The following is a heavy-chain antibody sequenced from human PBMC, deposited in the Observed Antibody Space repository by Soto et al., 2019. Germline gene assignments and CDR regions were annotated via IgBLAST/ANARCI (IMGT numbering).Heavy chain of an antibody. D-gene: IGHD1-1*01. J-gene: IGHJ5*02. Sequence: QVQLQQWGAGLLKPSETLSLTCAVYDGSLSDDYYTWTRQSPGKGLEWIGEIHPSGSTYYNPSLKTRVTLSQDTPKKQFYLNLTSVTAADTGEYYCSRGNDAYKGGRTWGQGILVTVSS. CDR2: IHPSGST. CDR1: DGSLSDDY. V-gene: IGHV4-34*02. CDR3: SRGNDAYKGGRT.